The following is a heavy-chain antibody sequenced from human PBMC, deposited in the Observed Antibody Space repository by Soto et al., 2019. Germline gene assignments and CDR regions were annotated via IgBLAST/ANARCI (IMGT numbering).Heavy chain of an antibody. CDR2: IKSKTDGGTT. Sequence: GGSLRLSCAASGFTFSNAWMSWVRQAPGKGLEWVGRIKSKTDGGTTDYAAPVKGRFTISRDDSKNTLYLQMNSLKTEDTAVYYCTTRPIVGAPYYYYYGMDVWGQGTTVTVSS. CDR1: GFTFSNAW. J-gene: IGHJ6*02. V-gene: IGHV3-15*01. D-gene: IGHD1-26*01. CDR3: TTRPIVGAPYYYYYGMDV.